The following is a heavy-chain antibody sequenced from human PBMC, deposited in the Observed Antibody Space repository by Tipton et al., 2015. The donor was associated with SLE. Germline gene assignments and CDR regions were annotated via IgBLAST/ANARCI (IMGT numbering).Heavy chain of an antibody. CDR2: ISSSSSYI. Sequence: SLRLSCAASGFTFSSYGMNWVRQAPGKGLEWVSSISSSSSYIYYADSVKGRFTISRDNAKNSLYLQMNSLRAEDTAVYYCARDSTLYGMDVWGQGTTVTVSS. J-gene: IGHJ6*02. CDR3: ARDSTLYGMDV. CDR1: GFTFSSYG. D-gene: IGHD2-2*01. V-gene: IGHV3-21*01.